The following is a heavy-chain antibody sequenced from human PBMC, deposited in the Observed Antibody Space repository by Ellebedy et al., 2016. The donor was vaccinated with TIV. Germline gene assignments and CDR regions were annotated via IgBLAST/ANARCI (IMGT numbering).Heavy chain of an antibody. V-gene: IGHV1-18*04. CDR2: ISAYNGNT. D-gene: IGHD5-18*01. CDR3: ARADREGYSYEKGFDY. CDR1: GYTFTSYG. Sequence: AASVKVSCKASGYTFTSYGISWARQAPGQGLEWMGWISAYNGNTNYAQKLQGRVTMTTDTSTSTAYMELRSLRSDDTAVYYCARADREGYSYEKGFDYWGQGTLVTVSS. J-gene: IGHJ4*02.